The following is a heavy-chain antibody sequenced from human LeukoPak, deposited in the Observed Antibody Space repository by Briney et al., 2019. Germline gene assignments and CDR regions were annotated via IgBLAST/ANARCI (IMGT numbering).Heavy chain of an antibody. V-gene: IGHV3-21*01. CDR3: ARDVGATRFDP. J-gene: IGHJ5*02. CDR1: GFTFSSYS. D-gene: IGHD1-26*01. Sequence: GGSLRLSCAASGFTFSSYSMTWVRQAPGKGLEWVSSISSSSSYIYYADSVKGRFTISRDNAKNSLYLQMNSLRAEDTAVYYCARDVGATRFDPWGQGTLVTVSS. CDR2: ISSSSSYI.